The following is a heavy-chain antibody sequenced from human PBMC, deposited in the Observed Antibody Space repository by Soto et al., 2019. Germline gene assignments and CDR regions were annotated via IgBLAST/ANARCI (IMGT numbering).Heavy chain of an antibody. CDR2: IGYDGGDT. D-gene: IGHD1-1*01. J-gene: IGHJ1*01. Sequence: PGGSLRLSCGASGVSFTAYWMHWVRQTPEKGLVWVSRIGYDGGDTVYADSVKGRFTISRDNAKNTVFLQLNNLTAADTALYYCARDGSGPNDLAYRAQGTLVTVSS. V-gene: IGHV3-74*01. CDR1: GVSFTAYW. CDR3: ARDGSGPNDLAY.